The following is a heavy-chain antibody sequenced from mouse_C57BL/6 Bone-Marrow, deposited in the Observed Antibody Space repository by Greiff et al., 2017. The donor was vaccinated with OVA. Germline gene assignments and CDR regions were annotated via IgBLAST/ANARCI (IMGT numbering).Heavy chain of an antibody. D-gene: IGHD3-3*01. J-gene: IGHJ3*01. V-gene: IGHV1-42*01. Sequence: DVQLQESGPELVKPGASVKISCKASGYSFTGYYMNWVKQSPEKSLEWIGEINPSTGGTTYNQKFKAKATLTVDKSSSTAYMQLKSVTSEDSAVDYCARGGTGPFAYWGQGTLVTVSA. CDR3: ARGGTGPFAY. CDR2: INPSTGGT. CDR1: GYSFTGYY.